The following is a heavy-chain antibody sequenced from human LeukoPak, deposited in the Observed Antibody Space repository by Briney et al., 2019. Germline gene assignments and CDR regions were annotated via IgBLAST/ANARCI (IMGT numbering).Heavy chain of an antibody. V-gene: IGHV3-23*01. Sequence: GRSLRLSCAASGFTFTSYAMSWGRQAPGKGLEWVSAISGSGGNTYYADSVKVRLAISRDDSKITLSLQMTSLRAEDTAVYYCAKARGIQLWFLDYWGQGTLVTVSS. CDR1: GFTFTSYA. CDR2: ISGSGGNT. CDR3: AKARGIQLWFLDY. D-gene: IGHD5-18*01. J-gene: IGHJ4*02.